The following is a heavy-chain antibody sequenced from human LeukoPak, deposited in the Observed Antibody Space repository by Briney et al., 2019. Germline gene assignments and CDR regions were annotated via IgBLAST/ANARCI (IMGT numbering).Heavy chain of an antibody. D-gene: IGHD1-14*01. CDR2: ISGGGGST. J-gene: IGHJ5*02. CDR1: GFTFSSYA. Sequence: GGSLRLSCAASGFTFSSYAMHWVRQAPGKGLEWVSGISGGGGSTYYADSVKGRFTISRDNSKNTLYLQMDSLRAEDTALYYCAKGSGINHYHWIDPWGQGTLVTVSS. CDR3: AKGSGINHYHWIDP. V-gene: IGHV3-23*01.